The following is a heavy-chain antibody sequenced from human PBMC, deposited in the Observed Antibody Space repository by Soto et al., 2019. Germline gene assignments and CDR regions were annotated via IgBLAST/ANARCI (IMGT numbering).Heavy chain of an antibody. Sequence: QVQLVQSGAEVQEPGASVKVSCQASGYAFSNNDISWVRHVPGQGLEWMGWMNPNSGNGGYAQKFQGRVTMTRDTSTSTAYMELSSLASDDTAIYYCARMATSGTLNWFDPWGQGTLVTVSS. J-gene: IGHJ5*02. CDR2: MNPNSGNG. V-gene: IGHV1-8*01. CDR3: ARMATSGTLNWFDP. CDR1: GYAFSNND.